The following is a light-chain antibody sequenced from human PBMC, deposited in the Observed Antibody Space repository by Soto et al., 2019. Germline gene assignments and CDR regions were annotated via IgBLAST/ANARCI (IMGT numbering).Light chain of an antibody. CDR2: AAS. V-gene: IGKV1-27*01. CDR3: QQASSFPLT. CDR1: QGISNY. J-gene: IGKJ5*01. Sequence: DIQLTQSPSFLSASVGDRITITCRASQGISNYLAWYQQKPGKVPKLLIYAASTLQSGVPSRFSGSGSGTYFTLTISSLQPEDFATYYCQQASSFPLTFGQGTRLEIK.